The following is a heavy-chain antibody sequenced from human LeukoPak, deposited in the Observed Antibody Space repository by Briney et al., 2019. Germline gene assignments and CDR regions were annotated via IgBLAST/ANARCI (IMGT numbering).Heavy chain of an antibody. Sequence: ASVKVSCKASGYTFTSYGINWVRQAPGQGLEWMGWISAYNGNTKHAQKLQGRVTMTTDTSTSTAYMELRSLRSDDTAVYYCARDLGYYDRLDQFDCWGQGTLVTVFS. D-gene: IGHD3-22*01. CDR1: GYTFTSYG. CDR2: ISAYNGNT. J-gene: IGHJ4*02. V-gene: IGHV1-18*01. CDR3: ARDLGYYDRLDQFDC.